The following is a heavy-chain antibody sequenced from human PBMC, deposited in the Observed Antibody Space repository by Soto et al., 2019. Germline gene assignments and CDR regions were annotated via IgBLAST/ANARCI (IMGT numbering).Heavy chain of an antibody. CDR1: GGSISSSSYY. V-gene: IGHV4-39*01. J-gene: IGHJ4*02. CDR2: IYYSGST. D-gene: IGHD2-8*01. Sequence: QLQLQESGPGLVKPSETLSLTCTVSGGSISSSSYYWGWIRQPPGKRLEWIGSIYYSGSTYYNPSLKDRVTISVDTSKNQISLKLNSVTAADSAVYYCARQGFMVYAIQIDYWGQGTLVTVS. CDR3: ARQGFMVYAIQIDY.